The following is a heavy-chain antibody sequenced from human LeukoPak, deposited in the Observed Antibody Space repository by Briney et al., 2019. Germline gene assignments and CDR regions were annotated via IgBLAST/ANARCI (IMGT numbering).Heavy chain of an antibody. J-gene: IGHJ4*02. Sequence: ASVKVSCKASGYTFAGYYMHWVRQAPGQGFEWMGWINPATGGTNYAQKFQGRVTMTRDSSISTAYMDLSRLTSDDTAVYYCARDPSGAAMVNFDYWGQGTLVTVSS. D-gene: IGHD5-18*01. CDR3: ARDPSGAAMVNFDY. CDR2: INPATGGT. V-gene: IGHV1-2*02. CDR1: GYTFAGYY.